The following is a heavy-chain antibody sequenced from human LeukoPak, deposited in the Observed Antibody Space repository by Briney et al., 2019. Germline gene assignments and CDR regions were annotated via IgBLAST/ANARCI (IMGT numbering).Heavy chain of an antibody. Sequence: PGASLRLYCAASGFTFSSYAMSWVRQAPGKGLEWVSAISGSGGSTYYADSVKGRFTISRDNSKNTLYLQMNSLRAEDTAVYYCAKDPYSSSWYFWFDPWGQGTLVTVSS. J-gene: IGHJ5*02. CDR1: GFTFSSYA. CDR3: AKDPYSSSWYFWFDP. D-gene: IGHD6-13*01. CDR2: ISGSGGST. V-gene: IGHV3-23*01.